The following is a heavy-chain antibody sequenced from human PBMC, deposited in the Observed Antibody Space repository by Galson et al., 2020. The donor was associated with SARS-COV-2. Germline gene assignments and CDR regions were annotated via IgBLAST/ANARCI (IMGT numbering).Heavy chain of an antibody. Sequence: ASVKVSCKASGYTFTSYGISWVRQAPGQGLEWMGWISAYNGNTNYAQKLQGRVTMTTDTSTSTAYMELRSLRSDDTAVYYCARVASLQDTAMVTGYYYYYMDVWGKGTTFTISS. D-gene: IGHD5-18*01. V-gene: IGHV1-18*01. J-gene: IGHJ6*03. CDR2: ISAYNGNT. CDR3: ARVASLQDTAMVTGYYYYYMDV. CDR1: GYTFTSYG.